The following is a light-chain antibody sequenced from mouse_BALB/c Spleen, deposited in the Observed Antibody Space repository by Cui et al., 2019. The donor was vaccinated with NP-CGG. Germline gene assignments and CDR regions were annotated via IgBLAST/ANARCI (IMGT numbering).Light chain of an antibody. CDR2: GPN. V-gene: IGLV1*01. CDR3: ALWYSNHWV. Sequence: QGVVTQETATTTSPGETVTLTCRSSTGTVTTSNYANWVQEKPDHLFTGLIGGPNNRAPGVPARFSGSLIGDKAALTITGAQTEDEAIYFCALWYSNHWVFGGGTKLTVL. CDR1: TGTVTTSNY. J-gene: IGLJ1*01.